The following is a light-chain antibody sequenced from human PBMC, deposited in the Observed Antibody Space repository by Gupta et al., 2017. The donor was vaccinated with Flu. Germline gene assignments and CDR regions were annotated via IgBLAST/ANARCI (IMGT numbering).Light chain of an antibody. Sequence: DIQMTQSPSSLSASVGDRVTITCQASQDISNYLNWYQQKPGKAPKLLIYDASSLETGVPSRFSGSGSGTDFTFTISSLQPEDIATYYCQQYDNLLPRFTFGPGTKVHIK. CDR2: DAS. V-gene: IGKV1-33*01. CDR1: QDISNY. J-gene: IGKJ3*01. CDR3: QQYDNLLPRFT.